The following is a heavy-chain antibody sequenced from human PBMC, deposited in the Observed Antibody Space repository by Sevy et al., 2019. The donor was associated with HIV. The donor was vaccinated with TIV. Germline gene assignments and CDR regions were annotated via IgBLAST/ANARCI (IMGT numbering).Heavy chain of an antibody. D-gene: IGHD3-16*01. Sequence: GGSLRLSCAASGFTFSSYEMNWVRQAPGKGLEWVSYISSSGSTIYYADSVKGRFTISRDNAKNSLYLQMNSLRAEDTAAYYCARDRGNHDAFDIWGQGTMVTVSS. CDR2: ISSSGSTI. CDR3: ARDRGNHDAFDI. CDR1: GFTFSSYE. J-gene: IGHJ3*02. V-gene: IGHV3-48*03.